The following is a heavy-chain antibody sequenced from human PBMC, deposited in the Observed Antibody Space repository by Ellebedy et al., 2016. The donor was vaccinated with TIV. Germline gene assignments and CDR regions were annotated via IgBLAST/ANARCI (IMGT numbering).Heavy chain of an antibody. D-gene: IGHD3-10*01. V-gene: IGHV3-23*01. CDR3: AKSASGSYPFFDY. J-gene: IGHJ4*02. CDR1: GFTFNNYA. Sequence: GGSLRLXCAASGFTFNNYAMNWVRQAPGKGLEWVSSLSGSGGSTYYADSVKGRFTISRDHSKNTLYLQMNSLRAEDTAVYYCAKSASGSYPFFDYWGQGTLVTVSS. CDR2: LSGSGGST.